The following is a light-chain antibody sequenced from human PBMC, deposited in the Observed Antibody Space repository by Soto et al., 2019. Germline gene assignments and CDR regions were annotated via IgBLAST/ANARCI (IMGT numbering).Light chain of an antibody. CDR3: AAWDDSLSGSYV. V-gene: IGLV1-47*01. CDR2: RNN. CDR1: SSNIGSNY. Sequence: QSVLNHPPSASWTPGQIVTIYCTGSSSNIGSNYVYWYQQLPGTAPKLLIYRNNQRPSGVPDRFSGSKSGTSASLAISGLRSEDEADYYCAAWDDSLSGSYVFGTGTKVTVL. J-gene: IGLJ1*01.